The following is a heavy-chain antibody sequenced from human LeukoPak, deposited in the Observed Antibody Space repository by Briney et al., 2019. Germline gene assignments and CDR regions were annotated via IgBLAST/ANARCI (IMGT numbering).Heavy chain of an antibody. CDR3: ATYTNGYDS. D-gene: IGHD2-8*01. CDR2: ISSSSLYI. V-gene: IGHV3-21*01. CDR1: GFTFSSYS. Sequence: GGSLRLSCAASGFTFSSYSMNWVRQAPGKGLEWVSSISSSSLYINYADSVKGRFTISRDNSKNSVYLQMNSLRADDTAVYYCATYTNGYDSWGQGTLVTVSS. J-gene: IGHJ5*02.